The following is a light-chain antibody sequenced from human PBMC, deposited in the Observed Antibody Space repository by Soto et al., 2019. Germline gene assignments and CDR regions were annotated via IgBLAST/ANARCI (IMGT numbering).Light chain of an antibody. CDR3: SSYTSSSTLYG. J-gene: IGLJ1*01. Sequence: QSVLTQPASVSGSPGQSITISCTGTSSDVGGYNYISWYQQHPGKAPKLLIYEVSNRPSRVSNRFSGSKSGNTASLTISGLQAEDEADYYCSSYTSSSTLYGVGTGTKVTVL. CDR1: SSDVGGYNY. CDR2: EVS. V-gene: IGLV2-14*01.